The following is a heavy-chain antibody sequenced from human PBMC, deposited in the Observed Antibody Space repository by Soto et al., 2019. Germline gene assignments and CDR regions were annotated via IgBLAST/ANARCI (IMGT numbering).Heavy chain of an antibody. CDR2: IIAYNGNT. D-gene: IGHD3-22*01. Sequence: ASVKVSCKAPGYTFTSYGIIWVRQAPGEGLEWMGWIIAYNGNTNYAQKLQGRVTMTTDTSTSTAYMELRSLRSDDTAVYYCARDSSTMILYYYYGMDVWGQGTTVTVSS. CDR1: GYTFTSYG. J-gene: IGHJ6*02. CDR3: ARDSSTMILYYYYGMDV. V-gene: IGHV1-18*01.